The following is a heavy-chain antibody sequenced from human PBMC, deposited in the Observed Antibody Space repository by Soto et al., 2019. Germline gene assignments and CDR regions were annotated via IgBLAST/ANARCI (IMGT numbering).Heavy chain of an antibody. CDR3: ARDGLYGDYAWGLDY. Sequence: ASVKVSCKASGYTFTSYYMHWVRQAPGQGLEWMGIINPSGGSTSYAQKFQGRDTMTRDTSTSTVYMELSSLRSEDTAVYYCARDGLYGDYAWGLDYWGQGTLVTVSS. CDR2: INPSGGST. CDR1: GYTFTSYY. V-gene: IGHV1-46*03. D-gene: IGHD4-17*01. J-gene: IGHJ4*02.